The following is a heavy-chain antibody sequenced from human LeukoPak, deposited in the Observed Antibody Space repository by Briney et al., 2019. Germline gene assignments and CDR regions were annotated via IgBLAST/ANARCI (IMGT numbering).Heavy chain of an antibody. V-gene: IGHV4-59*01. CDR2: FYDTRSP. Sequence: TSETLSLTCTVSGGSISLYYWSWIRQPPGKGLEWIGYFYDTRSPKYNPSLERRVTISVDMSRNQFSLNLTSVTAADTTVYYCARGRGSLTYWGQGTLATVSS. CDR3: ARGRGSLTY. D-gene: IGHD3-10*01. CDR1: GGSISLYY. J-gene: IGHJ4*02.